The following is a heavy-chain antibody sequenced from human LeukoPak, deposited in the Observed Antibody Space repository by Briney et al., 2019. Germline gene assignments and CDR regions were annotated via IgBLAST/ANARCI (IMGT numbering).Heavy chain of an antibody. D-gene: IGHD3-10*01. CDR1: GYTFTSYY. CDR3: ARLTMVRDHSEVAFDI. Sequence: GASVKVSCKASGYTFTSYYMHWVRQAPGQGLEWMGIINPSGGSTSYAQKFQGRVTMTRDTSTSTVYMELSSLRSEDTAVYYCARLTMVRDHSEVAFDIWGQGTMVTVSS. V-gene: IGHV1-46*03. J-gene: IGHJ3*02. CDR2: INPSGGST.